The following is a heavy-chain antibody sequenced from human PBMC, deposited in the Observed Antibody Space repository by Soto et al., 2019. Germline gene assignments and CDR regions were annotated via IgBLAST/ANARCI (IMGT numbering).Heavy chain of an antibody. CDR3: ARDIGRITMVRGVTLNAFDI. CDR2: IYHSGST. V-gene: IGHV4-4*02. CDR1: SGSISSSNW. D-gene: IGHD3-10*01. J-gene: IGHJ3*02. Sequence: QVQLQESGPGLVKPSGTLSLTCAVSSGSISSSNWWSWVRQPPGKGLEWIGEIYHSGSTNYNPSLKSRVTISVDKSKNQFSLKLSSVTAADTDVYYCARDIGRITMVRGVTLNAFDIWGQGTMVTVSS.